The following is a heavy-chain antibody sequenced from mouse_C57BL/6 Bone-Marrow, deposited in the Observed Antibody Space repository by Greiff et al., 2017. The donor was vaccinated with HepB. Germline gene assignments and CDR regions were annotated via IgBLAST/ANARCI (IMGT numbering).Heavy chain of an antibody. J-gene: IGHJ4*01. CDR3: GSVYYAMDY. CDR1: GYTFTDYY. Sequence: EVQLQQSGPELVKPGASVKISCKASGYTFTDYYMNWVKQSHGKSLEWIGDINPNNGGTSYNQKFKGKATLTVDKSSSTAYMELRSLTSEDSAVYYCGSVYYAMDYWGQGTSVTVSS. CDR2: INPNNGGT. V-gene: IGHV1-26*01. D-gene: IGHD1-1*01.